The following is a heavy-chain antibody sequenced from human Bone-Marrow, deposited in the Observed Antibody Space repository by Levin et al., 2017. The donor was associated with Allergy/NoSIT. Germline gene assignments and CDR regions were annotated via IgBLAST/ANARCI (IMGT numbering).Heavy chain of an antibody. CDR2: ITNSGRT. D-gene: IGHD4-23*01. CDR1: GFTFNSYA. CDR3: AKEMTTVVPVFDY. V-gene: IGHV3-23*01. Sequence: PGGSLRLSCAASGFTFNSYAMSWVRQAPGKGLEWVSAITNSGRTYYADSVKGRFTVSRDNSKNTLYLQMNSLRADDTAVYYCAKEMTTVVPVFDYWGQGTLVTVSS. J-gene: IGHJ4*02.